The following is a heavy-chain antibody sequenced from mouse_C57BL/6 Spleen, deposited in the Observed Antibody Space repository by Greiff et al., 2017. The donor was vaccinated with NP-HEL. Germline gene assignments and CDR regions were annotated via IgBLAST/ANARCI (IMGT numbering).Heavy chain of an antibody. CDR3: TRDYYGSNWYFDV. V-gene: IGHV1-5*01. CDR1: GYTFTSYW. CDR2: IYPGNSDT. Sequence: VQLQQSGTVLARPGASVKMSCKTSGYTFTSYWMHWVKQRPGQGLEWIGAIYPGNSDTSYNQKFKGKAKLTAVTSASTAYMELSSLTNEDSAVYYCTRDYYGSNWYFDVWGTGTTVTVSS. D-gene: IGHD1-1*01. J-gene: IGHJ1*03.